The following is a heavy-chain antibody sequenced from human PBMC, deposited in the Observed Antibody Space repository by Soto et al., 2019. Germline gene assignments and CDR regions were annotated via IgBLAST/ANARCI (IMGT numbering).Heavy chain of an antibody. CDR2: IIPILGIA. V-gene: IGHV1-69*02. CDR1: GGTFSSYT. J-gene: IGHJ4*02. Sequence: SVKVSCKASGGTFSSYTISWVRQAPGQGLEWMGRIIPILGIANYAQKFQGRVTITADKSTSTAYMELSSLRSEDTAVYYCARHRTTVTTQRHYFDYWGQGTLVTVSS. D-gene: IGHD4-17*01. CDR3: ARHRTTVTTQRHYFDY.